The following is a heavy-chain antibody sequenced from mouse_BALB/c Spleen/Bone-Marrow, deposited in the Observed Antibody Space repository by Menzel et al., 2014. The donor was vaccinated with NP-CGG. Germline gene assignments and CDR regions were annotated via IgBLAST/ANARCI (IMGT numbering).Heavy chain of an antibody. Sequence: EVKLQESGGGLVQPGGSLKLSCAASGFDFXRYWMSWVRQAPGKGLEWIGEINPDSRTINYSPSLKDKFIISRDNAKNTLYLRLNKVRSEDTALYYCARPDYYGYLNYWGQGTTLTVSS. CDR2: INPDSRTI. CDR3: ARPDYYGYLNY. V-gene: IGHV4-1*02. D-gene: IGHD1-1*01. J-gene: IGHJ2*01. CDR1: GFDFXRYW.